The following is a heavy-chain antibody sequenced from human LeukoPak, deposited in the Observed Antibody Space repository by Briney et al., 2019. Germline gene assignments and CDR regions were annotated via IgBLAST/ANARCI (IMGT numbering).Heavy chain of an antibody. V-gene: IGHV3-23*01. D-gene: IGHD2-15*01. CDR1: GFTFSNYA. CDR3: AKSSGGNCYRENILH. Sequence: GGSLRLSCAASGFTFSNYAMSWVRQAPGKRLEWVSDICASGASTYNADSVKGRFSISRDNSKNTLYLQINSLRAEDTAVYYCAKSSGGNCYRENILHWGQGTLVTVSS. J-gene: IGHJ4*02. CDR2: ICASGAST.